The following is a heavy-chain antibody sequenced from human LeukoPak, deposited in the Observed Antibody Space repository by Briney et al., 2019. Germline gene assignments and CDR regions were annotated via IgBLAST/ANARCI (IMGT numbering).Heavy chain of an antibody. CDR2: ISVYNGNT. J-gene: IGHJ4*02. CDR1: GYTFTSYV. Sequence: AAVNVSCMASGYTFTSYVISSVRQAPGQGLEWMGWISVYNGNTNYAQRLQGSVTMTTDTSTSTDYMELRSLRYDETAVYYCAGEVEPLTDEPSVDWGQGTLVIVSS. CDR3: AGEVEPLTDEPSVD. V-gene: IGHV1-18*01. D-gene: IGHD2-2*01.